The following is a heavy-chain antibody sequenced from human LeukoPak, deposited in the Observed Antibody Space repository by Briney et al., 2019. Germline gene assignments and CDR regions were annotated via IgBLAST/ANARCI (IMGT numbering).Heavy chain of an antibody. CDR2: VTHSGTT. V-gene: IGHV4-34*01. CDR3: ARNFDI. CDR1: GGSFSDYY. J-gene: IGHJ3*02. Sequence: SGTLSLTCAIYGGSFSDYYWSWSWIRQPPGKGLEWIGEVTHSGTTNYNPSLKSRVTISADTSKNQFSLNLTSVAAADTAVYYCARNFDIWGHGTMVTVSS.